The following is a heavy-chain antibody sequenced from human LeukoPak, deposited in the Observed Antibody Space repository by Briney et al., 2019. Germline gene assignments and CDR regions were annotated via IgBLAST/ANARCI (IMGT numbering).Heavy chain of an antibody. CDR1: DGSISSGGYS. CDR3: ARDLYYGSGGYYYYYGMDV. D-gene: IGHD3-10*01. J-gene: IGHJ6*04. CDR2: IYHSGST. Sequence: SETLSLTCAVSDGSISSGGYSWSWIRQPPGKGLEWIGYIYHSGSTYYNPSLKSRVTISVDRSKNQFSLKLSSVTAADTAVYYCARDLYYGSGGYYYYYGMDVRGKGTTVTVSS. V-gene: IGHV4-30-2*01.